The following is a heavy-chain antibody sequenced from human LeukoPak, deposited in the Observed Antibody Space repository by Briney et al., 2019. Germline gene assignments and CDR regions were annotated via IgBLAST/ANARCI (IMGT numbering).Heavy chain of an antibody. V-gene: IGHV1-18*01. D-gene: IGHD4-17*01. CDR1: GYTFTSYG. CDR3: AREATDDYGANRALDY. CDR2: ISAYNGNT. J-gene: IGHJ4*02. Sequence: ASVKVSCKASGYTFTSYGISWVRQAPGQGLEWMGWISAYNGNTNYAQKLQGRVTMTTDTSTSTAYMELRSLRSDDTAAYYCAREATDDYGANRALDYWGQGTLVTVSS.